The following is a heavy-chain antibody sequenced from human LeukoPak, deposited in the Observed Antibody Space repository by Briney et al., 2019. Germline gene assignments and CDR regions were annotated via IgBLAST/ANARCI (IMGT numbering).Heavy chain of an antibody. J-gene: IGHJ4*02. Sequence: SETLSLTCAVCGGSFSGYYWSWIRQPPGKGLEWIGEINHSGSTYYNPSLKSRVTISVDTSKNQFSLKLCSVTAADTAVYYCARKVGKRYYGSGSYSYWGQGTLVTVSS. CDR1: GGSFSGYY. CDR2: INHSGST. V-gene: IGHV4-34*01. D-gene: IGHD3-10*01. CDR3: ARKVGKRYYGSGSYSY.